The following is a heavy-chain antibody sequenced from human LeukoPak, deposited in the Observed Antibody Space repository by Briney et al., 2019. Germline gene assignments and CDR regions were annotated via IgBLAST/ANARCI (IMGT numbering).Heavy chain of an antibody. CDR3: ARDKVDYYDSSGYQNWFDP. D-gene: IGHD3-22*01. V-gene: IGHV4-61*02. CDR2: IYTSGST. Sequence: PSETLSLTCSVSGGSISNGTNYWSWIRQPAGKGLEWIGRIYTSGSTNYNPSLKSRVTMSVDTSKNQFSLKLSSVTAADTAVYYCARDKVDYYDSSGYQNWFDPWGQGTLVTVSS. J-gene: IGHJ5*02. CDR1: GGSISNGTNY.